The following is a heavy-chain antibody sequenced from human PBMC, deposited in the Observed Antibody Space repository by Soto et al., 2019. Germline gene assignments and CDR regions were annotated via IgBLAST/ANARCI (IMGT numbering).Heavy chain of an antibody. D-gene: IGHD3-10*01. Sequence: AGGSLRLSCAASGFTFSSYAMHWVRQAPGKGLEWVAVISYDGSNKYYADSVKGRFTISRDNSKNTLYLQMNSLRAEDTAVYYCARDWRRSMVHVWGQGTLVTVSS. CDR1: GFTFSSYA. CDR3: ARDWRRSMVHV. CDR2: ISYDGSNK. J-gene: IGHJ4*02. V-gene: IGHV3-30-3*01.